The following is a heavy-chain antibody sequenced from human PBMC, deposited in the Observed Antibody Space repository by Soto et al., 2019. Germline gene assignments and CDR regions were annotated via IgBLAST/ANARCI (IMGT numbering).Heavy chain of an antibody. D-gene: IGHD3-3*01. CDR1: GGSFSGYY. V-gene: IGHV4-34*01. CDR3: ARHTKRRITIFGVVPEFDY. Sequence: PSETLSLTCAAYGGSFSGYYWSWIRQPPGKGLEWIGEINHSGSTNYNPSLKSRVTISVDMSKNQFSLKLSSVTAADTAVYYCARHTKRRITIFGVVPEFDYWGQGTLVTVSS. J-gene: IGHJ4*02. CDR2: INHSGST.